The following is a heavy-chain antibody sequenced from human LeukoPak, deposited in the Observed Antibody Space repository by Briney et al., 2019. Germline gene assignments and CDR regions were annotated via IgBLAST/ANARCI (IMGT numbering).Heavy chain of an antibody. J-gene: IGHJ3*02. Sequence: GASVKVSCKASGYTFTGYYMHWVRQAPGQGLEWMGWINPNSGGTDYAQRFQGRVTMTRDTSISTAYMELSRLTSDDTAVYYCARALGFCSSASCFFDAFDIWGQGTMVTVSS. CDR3: ARALGFCSSASCFFDAFDI. CDR2: INPNSGGT. CDR1: GYTFTGYY. V-gene: IGHV1-2*02. D-gene: IGHD2-2*01.